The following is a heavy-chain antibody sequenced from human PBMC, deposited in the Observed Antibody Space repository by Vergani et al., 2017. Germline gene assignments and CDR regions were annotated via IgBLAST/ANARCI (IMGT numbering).Heavy chain of an antibody. CDR1: GFTFSSYA. Sequence: QVQLVESGGGVVQPGRSLRLSCAASGFTFSSYAMHWVRQAPGKGLEWVAVISYDGSNKYYADSVKGRFTISSDNSKNTLYLQMNSLRAEDTAVYYCARGRSWRGAYYGMDVWGQGP. V-gene: IGHV3-30-3*01. CDR3: ARGRSWRGAYYGMDV. CDR2: ISYDGSNK. D-gene: IGHD1-26*01. J-gene: IGHJ6*02.